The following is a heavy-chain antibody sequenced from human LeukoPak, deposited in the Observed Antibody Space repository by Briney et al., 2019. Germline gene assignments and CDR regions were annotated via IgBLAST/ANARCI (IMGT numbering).Heavy chain of an antibody. CDR1: GFTFSSYE. CDR3: AKDEAWGRYKD. V-gene: IGHV3-48*03. D-gene: IGHD3-16*01. J-gene: IGHJ1*01. Sequence: GGSLRLSCAASGFTFSSYEMNWVRQAPGKGLEWVSYISDSVSTIYYTDSVKGRFTISRDNSKHTVSLQMNSLRGEDTAVYYCAKDEAWGRYKDWGQGTLVTVSS. CDR2: ISDSVSTI.